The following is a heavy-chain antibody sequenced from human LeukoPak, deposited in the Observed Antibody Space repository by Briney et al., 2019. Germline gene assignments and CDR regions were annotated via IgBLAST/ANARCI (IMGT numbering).Heavy chain of an antibody. V-gene: IGHV4-59*08. Sequence: SETLSLTCTVSGGSISSYYWSWIRQPPGMGLEWIGYIYYSGSTNYNPSLKSRVTISVDTSKNQFSLKLSSVTAADTAVYYCAGTPATWFDPWGQGTLVTVSS. D-gene: IGHD2-15*01. CDR3: AGTPATWFDP. CDR2: IYYSGST. CDR1: GGSISSYY. J-gene: IGHJ5*02.